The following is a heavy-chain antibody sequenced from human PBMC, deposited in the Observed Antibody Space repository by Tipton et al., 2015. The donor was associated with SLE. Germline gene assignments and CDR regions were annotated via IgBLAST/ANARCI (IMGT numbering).Heavy chain of an antibody. CDR2: IYHSGKT. Sequence: TLSLTCTVSGDSISSDGNYWGWIRQPPGKGLEWIGSIYHSGKTYYNPSLKSRVTISMDTSKHQFSLRLSSVTAADTAVYYCARVSIVGPYPYYFDNWGQGTLVTVSS. CDR1: GDSISSDGNY. CDR3: ARVSIVGPYPYYFDN. V-gene: IGHV4-39*07. J-gene: IGHJ4*02. D-gene: IGHD1-26*01.